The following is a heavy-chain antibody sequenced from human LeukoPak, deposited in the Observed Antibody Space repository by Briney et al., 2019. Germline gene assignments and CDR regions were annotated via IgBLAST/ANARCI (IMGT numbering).Heavy chain of an antibody. Sequence: ASVKVSCKASGYTFTGYYIHWVRRAPGQGLEWMGMIHPGGGSTSYAQKFQGRVTMTRDTSTSTVYMELSSLRSEDTAVYYCARTYSTSSAFDFWGRGTLVTVSS. CDR1: GYTFTGYY. CDR2: IHPGGGST. D-gene: IGHD6-6*01. CDR3: ARTYSTSSAFDF. V-gene: IGHV1-46*01. J-gene: IGHJ4*02.